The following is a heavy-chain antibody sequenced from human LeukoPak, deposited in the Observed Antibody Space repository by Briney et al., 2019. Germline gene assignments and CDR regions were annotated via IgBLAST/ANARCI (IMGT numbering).Heavy chain of an antibody. CDR1: GFMFSDYW. CDR2: IIDNGYIT. J-gene: IGHJ6*03. V-gene: IGHV3-23*01. Sequence: PGGSLRLSCAASGFMFSDYWMSWVRQAPGKGLEWVSGIIDNGYITYYANSVRGRFTISRDNSKNTLFLQMNSLRAEDTAVYYCAKLGGQEVHNYYVAVWGKGTTVAVSS. D-gene: IGHD3-16*01. CDR3: AKLGGQEVHNYYVAV.